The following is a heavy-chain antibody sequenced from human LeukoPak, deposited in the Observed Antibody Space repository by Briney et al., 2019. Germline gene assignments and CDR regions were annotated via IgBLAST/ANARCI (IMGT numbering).Heavy chain of an antibody. CDR3: ARDSSSWYPNNWFDP. D-gene: IGHD6-13*01. CDR1: GYTFTSYA. Sequence: ASVKVSCKASGYTFTSYAMNWVRQAPGQGLEWMGWINTNTGNPTYAQGFTGRFVFSLDTSVSTAYLQISSLKAEDTAVYYCARDSSSWYPNNWFDPWGQGTLVTVSS. J-gene: IGHJ5*02. V-gene: IGHV7-4-1*02. CDR2: INTNTGNP.